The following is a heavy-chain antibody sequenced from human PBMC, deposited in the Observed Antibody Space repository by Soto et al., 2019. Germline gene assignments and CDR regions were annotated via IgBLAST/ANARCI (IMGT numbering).Heavy chain of an antibody. Sequence: PXGTLSLTCTVSGGSISSSSYYWGWIRQPPGKGLEWIGSIYYSGSTYYNPSLKSRVTISVDTSKNQFSLKLSSVTAADTAVYYCARRRDYDILTGYPSWFDYWGQGTLVTVSS. CDR3: ARRRDYDILTGYPSWFDY. J-gene: IGHJ4*01. CDR1: GGSISSSSYY. D-gene: IGHD3-9*01. CDR2: IYYSGST. V-gene: IGHV4-39*01.